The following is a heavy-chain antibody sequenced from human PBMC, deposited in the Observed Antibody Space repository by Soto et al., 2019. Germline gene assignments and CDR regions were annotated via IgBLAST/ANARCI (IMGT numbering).Heavy chain of an antibody. CDR1: GLPFLMYW. J-gene: IGHJ4*02. V-gene: IGHV3-74*01. CDR3: TDESRSDSPDIGSY. CDR2: ISDDGTTT. Sequence: GVKLRLSCVVSGLPFLMYWMHGVRQVPGQRPFWVSRISDDGTTTNYADSVRGRFTISRDNSKNTLYLQTNNLKPDDTVIYYCTDESRSDSPDIGSYWGQGTPVTGSA. D-gene: IGHD5-12*01.